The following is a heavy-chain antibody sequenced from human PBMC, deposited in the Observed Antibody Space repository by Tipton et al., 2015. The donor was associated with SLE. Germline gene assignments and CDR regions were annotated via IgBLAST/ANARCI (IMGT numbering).Heavy chain of an antibody. CDR1: GGSINVYY. J-gene: IGHJ4*02. Sequence: TLSLTCSVSGGSINVYYWSWVRQPPGKGLEWIGYVSYSGSTNYNPSLQSRVTISVDTSKNQFSLKLRSVTAADTAVYYCARIRPGHGDPFDFWGQGALVTVSS. CDR2: VSYSGST. V-gene: IGHV4-59*01. D-gene: IGHD3-3*01. CDR3: ARIRPGHGDPFDF.